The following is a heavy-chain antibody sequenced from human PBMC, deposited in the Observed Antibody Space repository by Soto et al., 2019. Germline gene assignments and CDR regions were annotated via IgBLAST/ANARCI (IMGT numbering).Heavy chain of an antibody. CDR3: AKVGPLGVVVPAASLDY. V-gene: IGHV3-23*01. Sequence: GGSLRLSCAASGFTFSSYAMSWVLQAPWKGLEWVSAISGSGGSTYYADSVKGRFTISRDNSKNTLYLQMNSLRAEDTAVYYCAKVGPLGVVVPAASLDYWGQGTLVTVSS. D-gene: IGHD2-2*01. CDR2: ISGSGGST. CDR1: GFTFSSYA. J-gene: IGHJ4*02.